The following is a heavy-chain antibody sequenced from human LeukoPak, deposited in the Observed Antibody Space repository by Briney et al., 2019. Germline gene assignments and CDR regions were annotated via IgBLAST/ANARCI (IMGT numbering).Heavy chain of an antibody. CDR2: IKSKNDGGIR. CDR1: GITFTSAW. V-gene: IGHV3-15*01. Sequence: GGSLRLSCAASGITFTSAWMGWVRQAPGKGLEWVGRIKSKNDGGIREYAAPVRGRFTISTDDSKITSYLQMNNLKIEDTAVYYRTTDGGITIRPLFDFWGQGTLVTVSS. J-gene: IGHJ4*02. D-gene: IGHD1-14*01. CDR3: TTDGGITIRPLFDF.